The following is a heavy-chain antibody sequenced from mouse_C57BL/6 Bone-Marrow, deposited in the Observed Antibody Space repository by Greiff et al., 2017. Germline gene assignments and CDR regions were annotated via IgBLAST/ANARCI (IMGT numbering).Heavy chain of an antibody. J-gene: IGHJ2*01. CDR2: IYPSDSET. D-gene: IGHD1-1*01. V-gene: IGHV1-61*01. CDR3: AIRITTNDYYDY. CDR1: GYTFTSYW. Sequence: QVQLKQPGAELVRPGSSVKLSCKASGYTFTSYWLDWVKQRPGQGLEWIGNIYPSDSETHYNQKFKDKATLTVDKSSSTAYMQLSSLTSEDYAVYYCAIRITTNDYYDYWGQGTTLTVSS.